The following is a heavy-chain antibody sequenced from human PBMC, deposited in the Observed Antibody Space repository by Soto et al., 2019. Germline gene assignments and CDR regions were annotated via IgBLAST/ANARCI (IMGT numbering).Heavy chain of an antibody. CDR1: GDTFTSYD. Sequence: QVQLVQSGAEGKKPGASVKVSCKASGDTFTSYDFSWVRQAPGQGLEWMGWVSAYNGNTNYAQKLQERFTMTTDTSTSTVYMELRSLRSDDTAVYYCARDRRGRGSFDAWGQGTLVTVSS. D-gene: IGHD1-26*01. CDR2: VSAYNGNT. V-gene: IGHV1-18*01. CDR3: ARDRRGRGSFDA. J-gene: IGHJ4*02.